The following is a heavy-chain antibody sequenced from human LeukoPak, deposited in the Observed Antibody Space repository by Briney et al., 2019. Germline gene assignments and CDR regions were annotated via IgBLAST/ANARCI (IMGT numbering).Heavy chain of an antibody. Sequence: GGSLRLSCAASGFTFSSYGMHWVRQAPGKGLEWVAFIRYDGSNKYYADSVKGRFTISRDNSKNALYLQMNSLRAEDTAVYYCARERNYYDSSGYYGRVDYWGQGTLVTVSS. CDR2: IRYDGSNK. CDR1: GFTFSSYG. J-gene: IGHJ4*02. D-gene: IGHD3-22*01. V-gene: IGHV3-30*02. CDR3: ARERNYYDSSGYYGRVDY.